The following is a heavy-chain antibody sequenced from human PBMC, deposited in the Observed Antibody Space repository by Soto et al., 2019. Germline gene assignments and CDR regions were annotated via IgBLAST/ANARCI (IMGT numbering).Heavy chain of an antibody. J-gene: IGHJ6*02. V-gene: IGHV3-23*01. CDR1: GVTFSTYH. CDR3: VKPPVITASYYYYDMDV. Sequence: GGSLRLSCAASGVTFSTYHMSWGRQAPGKGLEWVSGISGSGISTYYTDSVKGRFTISRDNSKNTVFLQMNSLRDEDTAVYYCVKPPVITASYYYYDMDVWGQGTTVTVSS. CDR2: ISGSGIST. D-gene: IGHD4-4*01.